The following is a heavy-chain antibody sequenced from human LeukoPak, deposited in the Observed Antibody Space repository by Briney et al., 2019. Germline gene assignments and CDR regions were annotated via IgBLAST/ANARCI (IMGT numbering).Heavy chain of an antibody. CDR3: AGEYKYDSSGANAFDI. V-gene: IGHV1-2*02. D-gene: IGHD3-22*01. CDR1: GYTFTGYY. J-gene: IGHJ3*02. Sequence: ASVKVSCKASGYTFTGYYMHWVRQAPGQGLEWTGWINPNSGDTNYAQKFQGRVTMTRDTSISTAYMELSSLRSADTAVYYCAGEYKYDSSGANAFDIWGQGTMVTVSS. CDR2: INPNSGDT.